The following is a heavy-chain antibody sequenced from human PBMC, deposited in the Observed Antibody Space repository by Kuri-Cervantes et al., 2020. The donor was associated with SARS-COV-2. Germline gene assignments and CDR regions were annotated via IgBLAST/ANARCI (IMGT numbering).Heavy chain of an antibody. V-gene: IGHV3-30-3*01. D-gene: IGHD2-21*01. CDR1: GFTFNNYA. CDR2: TSYDGTNK. Sequence: GESLKISCAASGFTFNNYAMHWVRQTPGEGLEWVAITSYDGTNKYYAESVKGRFTISRHNSKNTLYLQMNNMRRGDTAVYFCARGRVGVQDFWGQGTLVTVSS. CDR3: ARGRVGVQDF. J-gene: IGHJ4*02.